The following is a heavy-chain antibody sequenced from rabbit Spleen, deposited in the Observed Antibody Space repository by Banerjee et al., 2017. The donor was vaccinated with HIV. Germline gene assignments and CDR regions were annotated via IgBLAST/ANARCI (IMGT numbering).Heavy chain of an antibody. CDR2: IYVLVGST. CDR3: ARDTGSSFSSYGMDL. CDR1: GIDFSNYYY. Sequence: QQQLEESGGGLVKPGGTLTLTCKVSGIDFSNYYYMCWVRQAPGKGLELIACIYVLVGSTWYASWVNGRFTISRSTSLNTVDLKMTSLTVADTATYFCARDTGSSFSSYGMDLWGPGTLVTVS. V-gene: IGHV1S43*01. D-gene: IGHD8-1*01. J-gene: IGHJ6*01.